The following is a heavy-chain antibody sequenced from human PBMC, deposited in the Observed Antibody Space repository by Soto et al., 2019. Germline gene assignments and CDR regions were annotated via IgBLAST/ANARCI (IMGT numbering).Heavy chain of an antibody. D-gene: IGHD2-21*02. V-gene: IGHV1-69*08. J-gene: IGHJ4*02. CDR1: GGTFSSYT. CDR3: ARDSRDGGNSFDY. Sequence: QVQLVQSGAEVKKPGSSVKVSCKASGGTFSSYTISWVRQAPGQGLEWMGRIIPILGIANYAQKFQGRVTITADKSTSTAYMELSSLRSEDTAVYYCARDSRDGGNSFDYWGQGTLVTVSS. CDR2: IIPILGIA.